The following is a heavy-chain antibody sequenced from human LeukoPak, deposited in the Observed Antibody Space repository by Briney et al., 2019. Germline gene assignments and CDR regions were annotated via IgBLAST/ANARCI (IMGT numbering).Heavy chain of an antibody. V-gene: IGHV6-1*01. Sequence: SQTLSLTCAISGDSLSSHSAAWNWIRQSPSRGLEWLGRTYYRSKWYNDYAVSVKSRITINPHTSKNQFSLQLNSVTPEDTAVYYCSSSSWYSEYFQHWGQGTLVTVSS. CDR2: TYYRSKWYN. CDR3: SSSSWYSEYFQH. D-gene: IGHD6-13*01. J-gene: IGHJ1*01. CDR1: GDSLSSHSAA.